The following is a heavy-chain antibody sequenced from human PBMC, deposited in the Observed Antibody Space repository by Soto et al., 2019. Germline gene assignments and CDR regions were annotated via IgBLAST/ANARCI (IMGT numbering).Heavy chain of an antibody. CDR2: MNPRSGGS. CDR1: GYTFTNYY. D-gene: IGHD4-4*01. CDR3: ARSDDSTSYPLDL. J-gene: IGHJ5*02. V-gene: IGHV1-2*02. Sequence: GASVKVSCKASGYTFTNYYMHWLRQAPGQGLEWMGWMNPRSGGSKYAQAFQDRVTMTRDASISTAYMEMTRLRHGDTAVYFCARSDDSTSYPLDLWGPGTLVTSPQ.